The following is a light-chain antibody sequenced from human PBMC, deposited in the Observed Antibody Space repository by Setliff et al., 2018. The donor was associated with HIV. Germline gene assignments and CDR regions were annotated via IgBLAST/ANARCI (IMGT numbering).Light chain of an antibody. CDR3: QQSYSGWT. V-gene: IGKV1-39*01. CDR1: QSIITY. Sequence: DIQMTQSPSSLSASVGDRVTITCRASQSIITYLNWYQQKPGKAPNLLIYASSNLQSGVPSRFSGSGSGPDFTLTISNLQPEDSATYCCQQSYSGWTFGQGTKVDIK. CDR2: ASS. J-gene: IGKJ1*01.